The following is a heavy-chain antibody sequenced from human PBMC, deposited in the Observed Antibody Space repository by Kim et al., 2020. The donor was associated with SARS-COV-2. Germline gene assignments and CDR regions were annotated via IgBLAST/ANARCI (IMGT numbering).Heavy chain of an antibody. CDR1: GFTFSSYA. J-gene: IGHJ4*02. CDR2: ISGSGGST. Sequence: GGSLRLSCAASGFTFSSYAMSWVRQAPGKGLEWVSGISGSGGSTYYADSVKGRFTISRDNSKNTLYLQMNSLRAEDTAVYYCAKDTNVVYYGSGNVYWGQGTLVTVSS. CDR3: AKDTNVVYYGSGNVY. V-gene: IGHV3-23*01. D-gene: IGHD3-10*01.